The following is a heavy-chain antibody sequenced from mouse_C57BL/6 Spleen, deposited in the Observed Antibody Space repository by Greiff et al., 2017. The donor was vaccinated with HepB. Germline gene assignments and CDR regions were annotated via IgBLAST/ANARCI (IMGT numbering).Heavy chain of an antibody. CDR2: ISYDGSN. V-gene: IGHV3-6*01. CDR3: ARGYYGSMDY. D-gene: IGHD1-2*01. J-gene: IGHJ4*01. CDR1: GYSITSGYY. Sequence: VQLKESGPGLVKPSQSLSLTCSVTGYSITSGYYWNWIRQFPGNKLEWMGYISYDGSNNYNPSLKNRISITRDTSKNQFFLKLNSVTTEDTATYYCARGYYGSMDYWGQGTSVTVSS.